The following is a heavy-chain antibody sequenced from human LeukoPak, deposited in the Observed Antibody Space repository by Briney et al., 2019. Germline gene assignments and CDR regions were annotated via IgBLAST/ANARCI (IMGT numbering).Heavy chain of an antibody. CDR2: MNPNSGNT. CDR3: TRGSQNCASASCYNF. CDR1: GYTFTSYD. Sequence: ASVKVSCKASGYTFTSYDINWVRQAAGQGLEWMGWMNPNSGNTGYAQKFQGRVTMTRSNSISTAYMELGSLTSEDTAVYYCTRGSQNCASASCYNFWGQGTLVTVSS. D-gene: IGHD2-2*02. V-gene: IGHV1-8*01. J-gene: IGHJ4*02.